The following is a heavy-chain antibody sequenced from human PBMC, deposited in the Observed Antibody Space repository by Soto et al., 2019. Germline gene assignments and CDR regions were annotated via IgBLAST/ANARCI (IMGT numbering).Heavy chain of an antibody. CDR3: AGEPRRGYSYGSIDY. CDR1: GGTFSSYA. Sequence: GASVKVSCKASGGTFSSYAISWVRQAPGQGLEWMGGIIPIFGTANYAQKFQGRVTITADESTSTAYMELSSLRSEDTAVHYCAGEPRRGYSYGSIDYWGQGTLVTVSS. J-gene: IGHJ4*02. V-gene: IGHV1-69*13. CDR2: IIPIFGTA. D-gene: IGHD5-18*01.